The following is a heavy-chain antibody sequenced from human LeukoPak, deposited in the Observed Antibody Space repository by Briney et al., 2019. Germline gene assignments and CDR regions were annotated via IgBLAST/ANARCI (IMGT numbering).Heavy chain of an antibody. D-gene: IGHD3-10*01. CDR2: ISAYNGNT. J-gene: IGHJ6*02. CDR1: GYTFTSYG. V-gene: IGHV1-18*01. Sequence: ASVKVSCKASGYTFTSYGISWVRQAPGRGLEWMGWISAYNGNTNYAQKLQGRVTMTTDTSTSTAYMELRSLRSDDTAVYYCAREDILWFGETNYYGMDVWGQGTTVTVSS. CDR3: AREDILWFGETNYYGMDV.